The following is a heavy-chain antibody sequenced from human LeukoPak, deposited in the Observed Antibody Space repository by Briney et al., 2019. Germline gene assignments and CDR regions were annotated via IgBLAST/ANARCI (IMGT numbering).Heavy chain of an antibody. J-gene: IGHJ6*03. CDR1: GFTVSSNY. V-gene: IGHV3-53*01. CDR2: IYSGGST. Sequence: PGGSLRLSCAASGFTVSSNYMSWVRQAPGKGLEWVSVIYSGGSTYYAGSVKGRFTISRDNSKNTLYLQMNSLRAEDTAVYYCASGSGSYRTPYYYMDVWGTGTTVTVSS. D-gene: IGHD3-10*01. CDR3: ASGSGSYRTPYYYMDV.